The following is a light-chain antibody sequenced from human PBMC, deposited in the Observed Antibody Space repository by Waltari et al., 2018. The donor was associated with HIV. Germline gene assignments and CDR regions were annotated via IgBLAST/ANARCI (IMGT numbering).Light chain of an antibody. CDR3: AAWDDSLAWV. V-gene: IGLV1-44*01. J-gene: IGLJ3*02. Sequence: QSVLTQPPSASGTPGQRVTISCSGSSSNIGSNTVNWYQQPPGTAPKLLIYSNNQRPSGSPDRFSGSKSGTSASLAISGLQSEDEADYYCAAWDDSLAWVFGGGTKLTVL. CDR1: SSNIGSNT. CDR2: SNN.